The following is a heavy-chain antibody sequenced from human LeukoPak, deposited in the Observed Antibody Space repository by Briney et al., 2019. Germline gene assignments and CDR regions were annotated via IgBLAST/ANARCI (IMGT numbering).Heavy chain of an antibody. J-gene: IGHJ5*02. CDR3: ARGRSSGTIPNWFDP. CDR1: GFTFSSYS. CDR2: ISSSSSYI. Sequence: GGSLRLSCAASGFTFSSYSMTWVRQAPGKGLEWVSSISSSSSYIYYADSVKGRFTISRDNAKNSLYLQMNSLRAEDTAVYYCARGRSSGTIPNWFDPWGQGTLVTVSS. D-gene: IGHD6-19*01. V-gene: IGHV3-21*01.